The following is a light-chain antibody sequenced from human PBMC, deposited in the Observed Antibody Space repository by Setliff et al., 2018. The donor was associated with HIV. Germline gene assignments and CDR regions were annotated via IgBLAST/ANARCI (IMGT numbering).Light chain of an antibody. CDR1: SSDVGGYDY. CDR2: EVN. Sequence: SALTQPASVSGSPGQSITISCTGTSSDVGGYDYVSWYQHHPGKAPKLIIYEVNDRPSGVSNRFSGSKSGNTASLTISGLQAEDEADYYCSSYTTRGTRVFGGGTKVTVL. V-gene: IGLV2-14*01. J-gene: IGLJ3*02. CDR3: SSYTTRGTRV.